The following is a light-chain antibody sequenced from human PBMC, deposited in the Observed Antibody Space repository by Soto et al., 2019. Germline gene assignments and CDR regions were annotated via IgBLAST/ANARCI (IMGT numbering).Light chain of an antibody. J-gene: IGLJ3*02. CDR3: SSYTRSSIWV. Sequence: QSALTQPASVSGSPGESITISCSGTTSDVGGHNFVSWFQQHPGKAPKMVIYAVDQRPSGVPIRFSGSKSGNTASLTISGLQTEDEADYYCSSYTRSSIWVFGGGTKVTVL. V-gene: IGLV2-14*01. CDR2: AVD. CDR1: TSDVGGHNF.